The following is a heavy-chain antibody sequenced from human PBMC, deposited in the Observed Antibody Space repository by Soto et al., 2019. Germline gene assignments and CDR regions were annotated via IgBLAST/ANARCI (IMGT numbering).Heavy chain of an antibody. J-gene: IGHJ3*02. D-gene: IGHD3-16*01. Sequence: SETLSLTCTVSGGSVSSGSYYWSWIRQPPGKGLEWIGYIYYSGSTNYNPSLKSRVTISVDTSKNQFSLKLSSVTAADTAVYYCARVRRGNPVAFDIWGQGTMVTVSS. CDR3: ARVRRGNPVAFDI. V-gene: IGHV4-61*01. CDR1: GGSVSSGSYY. CDR2: IYYSGST.